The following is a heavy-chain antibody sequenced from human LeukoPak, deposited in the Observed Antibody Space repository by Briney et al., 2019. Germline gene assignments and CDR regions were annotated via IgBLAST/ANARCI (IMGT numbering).Heavy chain of an antibody. J-gene: IGHJ6*02. V-gene: IGHV4-34*01. Sequence: SETLSLTCAVYGGSFSGYYWSWIRQPPGKGLEWIGEINRGGSTNYNPSLKSRVTISVDTSKNQFSLKLSSVTAADTVVYYCARGHIVVVPAAMSRYYYYGMDVWGQGTTVTVSS. CDR1: GGSFSGYY. CDR2: INRGGST. CDR3: ARGHIVVVPAAMSRYYYYGMDV. D-gene: IGHD2-2*01.